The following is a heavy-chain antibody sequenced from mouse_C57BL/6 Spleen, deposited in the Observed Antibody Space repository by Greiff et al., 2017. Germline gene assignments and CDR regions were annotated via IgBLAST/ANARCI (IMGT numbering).Heavy chain of an antibody. CDR1: GYSFTDYN. J-gene: IGHJ1*03. Sequence: EVQLQQSGPELVKPGASVKISCKASGYSFTDYNMNWVKQSTGKSLEWIGVLNPNYGTTSYNQKFKGKATLTVDQSSSTAYMQLNSLTSEDSAVYYCARKARYGPGFDWYFDVWGTGTTVTVSS. CDR3: ARKARYGPGFDWYFDV. V-gene: IGHV1-39*01. CDR2: LNPNYGTT. D-gene: IGHD1-1*02.